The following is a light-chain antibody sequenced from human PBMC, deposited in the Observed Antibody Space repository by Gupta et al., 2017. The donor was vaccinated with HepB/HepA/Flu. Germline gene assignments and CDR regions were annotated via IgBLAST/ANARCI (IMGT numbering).Light chain of an antibody. CDR1: QSLVHRDGNTY. J-gene: IGKJ1*01. Sequence: DVVMTQSPVSLPVTLGQPASISCRSSQSLVHRDGNTYLNWFQQRPGQSPRRLIYRVSNRDSGVPDRFSGSGSGTDFTLRISRVDAEDVGVYYCMQAIHCPWTFGQGTKVEIK. CDR3: MQAIHCPWT. CDR2: RVS. V-gene: IGKV2-30*02.